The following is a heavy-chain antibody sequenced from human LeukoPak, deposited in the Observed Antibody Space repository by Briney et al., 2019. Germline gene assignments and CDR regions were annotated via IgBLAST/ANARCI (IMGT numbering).Heavy chain of an antibody. Sequence: GESLKISCKGSGYSFANHWIGWVRQMPGKGLEWMGIIYPGDSDTKYSPSFQGQVTISADKAISTAYLQWSNLKASDTAMYYCARHRPHTDSNSVADYYFDYWGQGTLVTVSS. CDR3: ARHRPHTDSNSVADYYFDY. V-gene: IGHV5-51*01. CDR2: IYPGDSDT. CDR1: GYSFANHW. D-gene: IGHD6-19*01. J-gene: IGHJ4*02.